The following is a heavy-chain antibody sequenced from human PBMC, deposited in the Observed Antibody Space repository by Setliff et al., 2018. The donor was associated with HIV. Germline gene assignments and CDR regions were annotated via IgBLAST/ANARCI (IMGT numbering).Heavy chain of an antibody. V-gene: IGHV3-7*01. Sequence: GGSLRLSCAASGFSFRTYWMSWVRQAPGKGLEWVANMKYDGTEIYYVDAVKGRFTFSRDNAKKSVFLHMNSLRGEDTAVYYCVREGEYFDTIGHYLVRRFFDLWGQGTMVTVSS. CDR1: GFSFRTYW. J-gene: IGHJ3*01. D-gene: IGHD3-9*01. CDR3: VREGEYFDTIGHYLVRRFFDL. CDR2: MKYDGTEI.